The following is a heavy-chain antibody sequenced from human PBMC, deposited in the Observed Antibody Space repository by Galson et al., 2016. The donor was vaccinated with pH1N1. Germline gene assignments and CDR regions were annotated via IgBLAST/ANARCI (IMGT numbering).Heavy chain of an antibody. J-gene: IGHJ4*02. Sequence: ETLSLTCTVSGGSISTSSYYWGWIRQAPGKGLGWIGSIYYNGYDFYNPSLKSRLAISIDTSKNQFSLHLSSVTAAETAVYYCARHGVPLSNSSFVLDSWSQGTLVTVSS. D-gene: IGHD6-6*01. CDR2: IYYNGYD. CDR1: GGSISTSSYY. V-gene: IGHV4-39*01. CDR3: ARHGVPLSNSSFVLDS.